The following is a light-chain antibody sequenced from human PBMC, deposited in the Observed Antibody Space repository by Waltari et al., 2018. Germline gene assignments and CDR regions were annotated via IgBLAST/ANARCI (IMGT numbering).Light chain of an antibody. J-gene: IGLJ3*02. CDR3: CSYGGYNTPWV. CDR2: ETT. V-gene: IGLV2-23*01. Sequence: QSALTQPASVSGSPGQSITISCTGTSSDVGHYNLVSWYQQHPGQAPKLIIYETTKRPSGVSNRFSGAKSGNTASLAVSGLQTEDGAEYYCCSYGGYNTPWVFGGGTKLTVL. CDR1: SSDVGHYNL.